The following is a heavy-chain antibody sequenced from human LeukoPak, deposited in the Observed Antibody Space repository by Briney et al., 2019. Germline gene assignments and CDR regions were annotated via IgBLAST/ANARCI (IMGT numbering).Heavy chain of an antibody. CDR3: ARDQSPSSSWPRYLDAFDI. V-gene: IGHV3-30*04. CDR1: GFTFSSYS. Sequence: PGSSLRLSRAASGFTFSSYSIHWVRQAPAKGLEWVAVISYDGSNKYYADSVKGRFTIPRDNYKNTLYLQMNSLRAEDTAVYYCARDQSPSSSWPRYLDAFDIWGQGTMVTVSS. J-gene: IGHJ3*02. CDR2: ISYDGSNK. D-gene: IGHD6-13*01.